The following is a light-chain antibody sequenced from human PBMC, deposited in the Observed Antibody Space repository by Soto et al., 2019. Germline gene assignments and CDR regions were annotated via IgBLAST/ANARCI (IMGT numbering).Light chain of an antibody. J-gene: IGKJ2*01. CDR3: QRCDGP. Sequence: DFQMTQSPSTLSASVGDRVTITCRASQSISNWLAWYQQKPGKAPNLLIYDASTLGGGVPSRFSASGSGTEFTLTNSSLQPDDFATYYLQRCDGPFGQGTKVDIK. CDR2: DAS. CDR1: QSISNW. V-gene: IGKV1-5*01.